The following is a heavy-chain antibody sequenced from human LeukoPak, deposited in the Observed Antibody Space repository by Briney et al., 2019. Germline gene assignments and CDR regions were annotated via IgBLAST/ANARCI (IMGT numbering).Heavy chain of an antibody. J-gene: IGHJ4*02. V-gene: IGHV3-30-3*01. CDR3: AREAYSSSLGAFDY. Sequence: GGSLRLSCAASGFTFSSYAMHWVRQAPGKGLEWVAVISYDGSNKYYADSVKGRFTISRDNSKNTLYLQMNSLRAEDTAVYYCAREAYSSSLGAFDYWAREPWSPSPQ. CDR1: GFTFSSYA. CDR2: ISYDGSNK. D-gene: IGHD6-6*01.